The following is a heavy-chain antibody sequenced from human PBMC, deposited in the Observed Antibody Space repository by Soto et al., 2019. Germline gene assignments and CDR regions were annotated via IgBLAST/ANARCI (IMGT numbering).Heavy chain of an antibody. CDR2: IYYSGST. D-gene: IGHD6-13*01. Sequence: TSETLSLTCTVSGGSISSGGYYWSWIRQHPGKGLEWIGYIYYSGSTYYNPSLKSRVTISVDTSKNQFSLKLSSVTAADTAVYYCARDIALGWFDPWGQGTLVTVSS. CDR1: GGSISSGGYY. CDR3: ARDIALGWFDP. V-gene: IGHV4-31*03. J-gene: IGHJ5*02.